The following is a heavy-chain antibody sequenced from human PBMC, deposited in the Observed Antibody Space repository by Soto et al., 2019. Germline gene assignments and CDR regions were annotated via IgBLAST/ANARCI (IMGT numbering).Heavy chain of an antibody. CDR1: GGSISSGAYY. CDR2: IYYSGST. CDR3: SSRPGGYSYGDSSGASHNYYYCGMDV. D-gene: IGHD5-18*01. V-gene: IGHV4-30-4*01. J-gene: IGHJ6*02. Sequence: QVQLQESGPGLVKPSQTMSLTCTVSGGSISSGAYYWSWIRQPPGKGLEWIGYIYYSGSTYYNPSLKSRVTISVDTSITQFSLKLSSVTAADTAVYYCSSRPGGYSYGDSSGASHNYYYCGMDVWGQGTTVTVAS.